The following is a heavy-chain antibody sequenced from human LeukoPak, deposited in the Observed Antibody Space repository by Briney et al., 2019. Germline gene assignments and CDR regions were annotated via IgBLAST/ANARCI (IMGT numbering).Heavy chain of an antibody. J-gene: IGHJ4*02. CDR3: ARDLSGGNSAGGFDY. Sequence: GGSLRLSCAVSGVRFSNYAMTWVRQAPGKGLEWVAVIWYDGSNKYYADSVKGRFTISRDNSKNTLYLQMNSLRAEDTAVYYCARDLSGGNSAGGFDYWGQGTLVTVSS. D-gene: IGHD4-23*01. CDR1: GVRFSNYA. V-gene: IGHV3-33*08. CDR2: IWYDGSNK.